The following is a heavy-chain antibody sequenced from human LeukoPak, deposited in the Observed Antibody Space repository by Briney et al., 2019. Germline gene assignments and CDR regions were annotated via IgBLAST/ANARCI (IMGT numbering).Heavy chain of an antibody. J-gene: IGHJ4*02. CDR2: ISGSGEST. CDR3: AKDAIGQYRPYYFDC. V-gene: IGHV3-23*01. CDR1: GFTFSSFA. D-gene: IGHD3-16*02. Sequence: GGSLRLSCAASGFTFSSFAMSWVRQAPGKGLEWVSSISGSGESTYYADYVKGRFTVSRDNSKNTVNLQLNSLRAEDTAVYHCAKDAIGQYRPYYFDCWGQGTLVTVSS.